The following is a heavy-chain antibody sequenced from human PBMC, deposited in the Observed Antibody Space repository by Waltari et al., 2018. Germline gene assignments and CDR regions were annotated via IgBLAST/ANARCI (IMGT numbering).Heavy chain of an antibody. V-gene: IGHV4-4*07. CDR3: ARDRCNSTSCLSRGAFDI. CDR1: GGSISSYY. D-gene: IGHD2-2*01. Sequence: QVQLQESGPGLVKPSETLSLTCTVSGGSISSYYWSWVRQPAGKGLEWIGRIYASGSTNYSPSLMSRVTMSVDTSKNPFSLRLTSVTAADTAVYYCARDRCNSTSCLSRGAFDIWGQGTMVTVSS. CDR2: IYASGST. J-gene: IGHJ3*02.